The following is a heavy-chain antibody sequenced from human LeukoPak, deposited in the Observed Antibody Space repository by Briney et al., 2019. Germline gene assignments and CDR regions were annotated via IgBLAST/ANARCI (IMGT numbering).Heavy chain of an antibody. CDR1: GYSFTTHW. Sequence: GESLKISCKASGYSFTTHWIGWVRQMPGKGLAWMGIIYPSDSDTRYSPSFQGQVTISADKSISTAYLQWSSLKASDTAIYYCARLPSKWIQKSDYWGQGTLVTVSS. J-gene: IGHJ4*02. CDR3: ARLPSKWIQKSDY. CDR2: IYPSDSDT. V-gene: IGHV5-51*01. D-gene: IGHD5-18*01.